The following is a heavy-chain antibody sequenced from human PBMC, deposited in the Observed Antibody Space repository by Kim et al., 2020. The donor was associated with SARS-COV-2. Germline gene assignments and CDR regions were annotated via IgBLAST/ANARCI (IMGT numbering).Heavy chain of an antibody. D-gene: IGHD3-3*01. V-gene: IGHV1-2*02. CDR3: AREGMGIFGVVTGFDP. Sequence: KFQGRVTMTRDTSISTAYMELSRLRSDDTAVYYCAREGMGIFGVVTGFDPWGQGTLVTVSS. J-gene: IGHJ5*02.